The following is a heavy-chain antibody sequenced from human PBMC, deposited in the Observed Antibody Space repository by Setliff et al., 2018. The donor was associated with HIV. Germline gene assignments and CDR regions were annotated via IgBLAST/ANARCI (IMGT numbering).Heavy chain of an antibody. J-gene: IGHJ3*02. Sequence: PSETLSLTCTVSGGSISSSSYYWGWVRQTPGKGLEWIGSVYYSGATYYNPSLTSRVTISVDTSKNQFSLKLTSVTAADTALYYCARHFSIFGVTIISNDAFDIWGRGTMVTVSS. D-gene: IGHD3-3*01. CDR1: GGSISSSSYY. CDR2: VYYSGAT. CDR3: ARHFSIFGVTIISNDAFDI. V-gene: IGHV4-39*01.